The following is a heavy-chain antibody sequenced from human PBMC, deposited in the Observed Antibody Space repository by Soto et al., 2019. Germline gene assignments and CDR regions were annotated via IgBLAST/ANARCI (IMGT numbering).Heavy chain of an antibody. V-gene: IGHV1-2*02. CDR1: VYTFTGHY. D-gene: IGHD1-26*01. CDR2: IGPESGAT. Sequence: SVKVSCKASVYTFTGHYFHWVRQAPEEGPEWMGGIGPESGATRYAQRFQGRVTMTRDMSITTVYMELNNLSPDDTAVYYCGRGRSGQIVVFYWGQGTPVTVSS. J-gene: IGHJ4*02. CDR3: GRGRSGQIVVFY.